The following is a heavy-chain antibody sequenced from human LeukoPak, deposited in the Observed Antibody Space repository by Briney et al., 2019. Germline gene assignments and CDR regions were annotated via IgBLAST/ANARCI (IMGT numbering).Heavy chain of an antibody. D-gene: IGHD3-10*01. CDR1: GGSISSSSYY. CDR2: IYYSGST. Sequence: SETLSLTCTVSGGSISSSSYYWGWIRQPPGTGLEWIGSIYYSGSTYYNPSLKSRVTISVDTSKNQFSLKLSSVIAADTAVYYCARLRTGSGSYHLIDYWGQGTLVTVSS. CDR3: ARLRTGSGSYHLIDY. J-gene: IGHJ4*02. V-gene: IGHV4-39*01.